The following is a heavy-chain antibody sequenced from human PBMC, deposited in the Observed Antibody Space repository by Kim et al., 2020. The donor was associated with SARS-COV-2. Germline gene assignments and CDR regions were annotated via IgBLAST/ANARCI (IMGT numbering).Heavy chain of an antibody. Sequence: ASVKVSCKASGYTFTDYYIHWVRQAPGQGLEWMGIINPSGGSTTYAQNFQGRVTLTRDTSTSTVYMELSSLRSEDTAMYYCARGGGDVLVPALRYFDYWGQGTLVTVSS. D-gene: IGHD2-2*01. J-gene: IGHJ4*02. CDR3: ARGGGDVLVPALRYFDY. V-gene: IGHV1-46*01. CDR2: INPSGGST. CDR1: GYTFTDYY.